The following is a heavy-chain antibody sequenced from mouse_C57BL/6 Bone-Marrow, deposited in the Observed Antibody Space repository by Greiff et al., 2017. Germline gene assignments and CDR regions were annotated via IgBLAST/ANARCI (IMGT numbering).Heavy chain of an antibody. Sequence: QVQLQQPGAELVRPGSSVKLSCKASGYTFTSYWMDWVKQRPGQGLEWIGNIYPSDSETHYNQKFKDKATLTVDQSSSTAYMQLSSLTSEDSAVYYCARSSSSYGSSWFAYWGQGTLVTVSA. V-gene: IGHV1-61*01. CDR2: IYPSDSET. CDR1: GYTFTSYW. J-gene: IGHJ3*01. CDR3: ARSSSSYGSSWFAY. D-gene: IGHD1-1*01.